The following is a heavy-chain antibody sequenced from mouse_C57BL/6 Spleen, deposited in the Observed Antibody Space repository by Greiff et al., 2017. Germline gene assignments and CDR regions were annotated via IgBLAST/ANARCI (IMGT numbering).Heavy chain of an antibody. CDR3: ARRHYWDGAY. V-gene: IGHV1-9*01. J-gene: IGHJ3*01. CDR1: GYTFTGYW. Sequence: QVQLQQSGAELMKPGASVKLSCKATGYTFTGYWIEWVKQRPGHGLEWIGEILPGSGSTNYNEKFKGKATFTVDKSSNTAYMQLSSLTTEDSASDICARRHYWDGAYWGQGTLVTVSA. CDR2: ILPGSGST. D-gene: IGHD4-1*01.